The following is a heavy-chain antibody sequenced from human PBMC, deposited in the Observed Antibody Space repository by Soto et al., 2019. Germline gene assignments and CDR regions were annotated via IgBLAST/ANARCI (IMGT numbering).Heavy chain of an antibody. V-gene: IGHV4-34*01. CDR3: ANDSNYGNWFDP. Sequence: SETLSLTCAVYGGSFSGYYCSCIRQPPGKGLEWIGEINHSGSTNYNPSLKSRVTISVDTSKNQFSLKLSSVTAADTAVYYCANDSNYGNWFDPWGQGTLVTVSS. J-gene: IGHJ5*02. CDR2: INHSGST. CDR1: GGSFSGYY. D-gene: IGHD4-4*01.